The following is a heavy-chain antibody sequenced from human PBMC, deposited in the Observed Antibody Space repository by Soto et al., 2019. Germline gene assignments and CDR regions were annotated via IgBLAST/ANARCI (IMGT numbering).Heavy chain of an antibody. J-gene: IGHJ6*02. D-gene: IGHD3-9*01. Sequence: GGSLRLSCAASGFTFSNAWMNWVRQAPGKGLEWVGRIKSKTDGGTTDYAAPVKGRFTISRDDSKNTLYLQMNSLKTEDTAVYYCTTQYDILTGYSYYYYGMDVWGQGTTVTVSS. CDR2: IKSKTDGGTT. CDR3: TTQYDILTGYSYYYYGMDV. CDR1: GFTFSNAW. V-gene: IGHV3-15*07.